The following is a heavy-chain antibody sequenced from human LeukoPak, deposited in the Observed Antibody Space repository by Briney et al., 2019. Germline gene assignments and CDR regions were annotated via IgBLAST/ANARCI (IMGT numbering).Heavy chain of an antibody. V-gene: IGHV3-21*01. J-gene: IGHJ3*02. D-gene: IGHD3-10*01. CDR2: ISSSSSYI. Sequence: GGSLRLSCAASGFTFSSYSMNWVRQAPGKGLEWVSSISSSSSYIYYADSVKGRFTISRDNAKNSLYLQMNSLRAEDTAVYYCAREGYYYGSGSYSEAFDIWGQGTMVTVSS. CDR3: AREGYYYGSGSYSEAFDI. CDR1: GFTFSSYS.